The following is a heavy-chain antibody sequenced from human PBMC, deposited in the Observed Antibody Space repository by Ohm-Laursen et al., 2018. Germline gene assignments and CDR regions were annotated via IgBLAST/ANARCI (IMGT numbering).Heavy chain of an antibody. D-gene: IGHD1-26*01. CDR3: ATMGSSIY. CDR2: IYYSGST. V-gene: IGHV4-59*08. J-gene: IGHJ4*02. CDR1: GGSISSYY. Sequence: SETLSLTCSVSGGSISSYYWTWIRQPPGKGLEWIGYIYYSGSTNYNPSLKSRVTISVDTSKNQFSLKVSTVTAADTAVYYCATMGSSIYWGQGTLVTVSS.